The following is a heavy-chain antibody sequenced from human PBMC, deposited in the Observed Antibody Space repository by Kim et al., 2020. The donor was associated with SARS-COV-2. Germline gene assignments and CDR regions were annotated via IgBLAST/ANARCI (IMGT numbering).Heavy chain of an antibody. CDR1: GFTFSSYA. CDR3: ARGNYPITMIVGLDY. CDR2: ISSNGGST. V-gene: IGHV3-64*01. D-gene: IGHD3-22*01. J-gene: IGHJ4*02. Sequence: GGSLRLSCAASGFTFSSYAMHWVRQAPGKGLEYVSAISSNGGSTYYENTVKGRFTISRDNSKNTQYLQMGSLRADDMEVYYCARGNYPITMIVGLDYWGQKTRLTVSS.